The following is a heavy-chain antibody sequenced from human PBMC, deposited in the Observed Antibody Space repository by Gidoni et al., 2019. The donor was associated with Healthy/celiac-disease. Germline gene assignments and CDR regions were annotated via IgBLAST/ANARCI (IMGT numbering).Heavy chain of an antibody. Sequence: EVQLVESGGGLVQPGGSLRLSCAASGFTSSSSWMSWVRQAPGKGLEWVANIKQDGSEKYYVDSVKGRFTISRDNAKNSLYLQMNSLRAEDTAVYYCASQLVLDDVYWGQGTLVTVSS. CDR1: GFTSSSSW. CDR2: IKQDGSEK. V-gene: IGHV3-7*03. D-gene: IGHD3-3*01. CDR3: ASQLVLDDVY. J-gene: IGHJ4*02.